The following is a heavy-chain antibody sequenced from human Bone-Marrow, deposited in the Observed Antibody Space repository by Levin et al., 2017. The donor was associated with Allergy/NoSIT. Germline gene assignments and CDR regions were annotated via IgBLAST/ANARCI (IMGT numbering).Heavy chain of an antibody. Sequence: MPGGSLRLSCKGSGYSFTSYWIGWVRQMPGKGLEWMGIIYPGDSDTRYSPSFQGQVTISADKSISTAYLQWSSLKASDTAMYYCARHAQYDYVSNWGQGTLVTVSS. J-gene: IGHJ4*02. CDR3: ARHAQYDYVSN. D-gene: IGHD3-16*01. CDR1: GYSFTSYW. CDR2: IYPGDSDT. V-gene: IGHV5-51*01.